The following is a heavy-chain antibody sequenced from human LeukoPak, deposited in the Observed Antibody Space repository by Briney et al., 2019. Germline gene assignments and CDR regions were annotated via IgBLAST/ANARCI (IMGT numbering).Heavy chain of an antibody. V-gene: IGHV4-39*01. D-gene: IGHD4-17*01. CDR3: ARLSNDYGDYAGYWYFDL. CDR1: GGSISSSSYY. Sequence: SETLSLTCTVSGGSISSSSYYWGWIRQPPGKGLEWIGSIYYSGSTYYNPSLKSRVTISVDTSKNQFSLKLSSVTAADTAVYYCARLSNDYGDYAGYWYFDLWGRGTLVTVSP. CDR2: IYYSGST. J-gene: IGHJ2*01.